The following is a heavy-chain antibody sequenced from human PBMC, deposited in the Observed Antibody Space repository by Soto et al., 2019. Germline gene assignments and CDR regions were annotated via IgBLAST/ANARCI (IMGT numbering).Heavy chain of an antibody. V-gene: IGHV3-23*01. CDR3: AKGADDKYYMDV. CDR2: ISGGADDT. J-gene: IGHJ6*03. Sequence: GGSLRLSCAASGFTFSGHTMTWVRQAPGMGLEWVSAISGGADDTSYADSVKGRFTISRDNSEKTLFLQMNSLRAEDTAVYYCAKGADDKYYMDVWAKGTAVTVSS. CDR1: GFTFSGHT.